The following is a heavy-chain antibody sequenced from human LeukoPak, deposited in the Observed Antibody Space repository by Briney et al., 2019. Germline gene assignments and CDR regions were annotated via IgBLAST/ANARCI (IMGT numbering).Heavy chain of an antibody. CDR2: IYHSGST. V-gene: IGHV4-30-2*01. Sequence: SQTLSLTCADSGGSISSGGYSWSWIRQPPGKGLEWIGYIYHSGSTYYNPSLKGRVTISVDRSKNQFSLKLSSVTAADTAVYYCASSYSSSSFDYWGQGTLVTVSS. CDR1: GGSISSGGYS. D-gene: IGHD6-6*01. CDR3: ASSYSSSSFDY. J-gene: IGHJ4*02.